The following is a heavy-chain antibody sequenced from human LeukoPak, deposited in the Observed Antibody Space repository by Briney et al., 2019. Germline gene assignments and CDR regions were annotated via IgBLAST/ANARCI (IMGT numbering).Heavy chain of an antibody. CDR2: INPNSGDT. Sequence: ASVKVSCKASGYTFTGYYMHWVRQAPGQGLEWMGWINPNSGDTNYAQKFQGRVTMTRDTSISTAYMELSRLRSDDTAVYYCAREGPGIRPADYGMDVWGQGTTVTVSS. V-gene: IGHV1-2*02. J-gene: IGHJ6*02. D-gene: IGHD6-13*01. CDR3: AREGPGIRPADYGMDV. CDR1: GYTFTGYY.